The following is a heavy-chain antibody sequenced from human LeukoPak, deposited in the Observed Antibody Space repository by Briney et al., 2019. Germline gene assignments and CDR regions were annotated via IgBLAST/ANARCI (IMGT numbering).Heavy chain of an antibody. J-gene: IGHJ5*02. CDR3: VSNSSSSPWFNP. CDR1: GGSISSYTHY. Sequence: SELSLTCTVSGGSISSYTHYWGWIRQPPGKGLEWIATVYYTGGTYYNPSLKSRVTISIDTSRNHFSLKLTSVIAADTAMYYCVSNSSSSPWFNPWGQGTLVTVPS. CDR2: VYYTGGT. D-gene: IGHD6-6*01. V-gene: IGHV4-39*02.